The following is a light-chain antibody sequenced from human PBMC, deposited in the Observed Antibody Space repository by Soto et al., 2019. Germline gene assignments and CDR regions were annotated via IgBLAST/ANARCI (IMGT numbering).Light chain of an antibody. V-gene: IGLV2-11*01. CDR1: SSDVGGYNY. CDR2: DVS. Sequence: QSVLTKPRSVSGSPGQSVTISCTGTSSDVGGYNYVSWYQQHPGKAPKLMIYDVSKRPSGVPDRFSGSKSGNTASLTISGLQAEDEADYYCCSYAGSYTHYVFGTGTKLTVL. CDR3: CSYAGSYTHYV. J-gene: IGLJ1*01.